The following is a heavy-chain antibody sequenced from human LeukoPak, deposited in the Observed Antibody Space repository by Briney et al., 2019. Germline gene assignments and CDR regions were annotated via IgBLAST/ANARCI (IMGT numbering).Heavy chain of an antibody. CDR3: ARDGLPATVTEEGAFDL. Sequence: SETLSLTCTVSGGSISSYYWSWIRQPPGKGLEGIGYIYYSGSTNYNPSLKSRVTISVDTSKNQFSLKLSSVTAADTAVYYCARDGLPATVTEEGAFDLWGQGTMVTVSS. CDR2: IYYSGST. CDR1: GGSISSYY. J-gene: IGHJ3*01. V-gene: IGHV4-59*01. D-gene: IGHD4-11*01.